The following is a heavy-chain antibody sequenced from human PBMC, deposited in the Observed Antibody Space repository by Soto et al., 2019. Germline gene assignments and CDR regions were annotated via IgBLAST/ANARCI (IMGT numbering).Heavy chain of an antibody. V-gene: IGHV3-23*01. J-gene: IGHJ6*03. D-gene: IGHD6-13*01. Sequence: GGSLRLSCAASGFTFSSYAMSWVRQAPGKGLEWVSAISGSGGSTYYADSVKGRFTISRDNSKNTLYLQMNSLRAEDTAVYYCANLRGSRYYYYMDVRGKGTTVTVSS. CDR2: ISGSGGST. CDR3: ANLRGSRYYYYMDV. CDR1: GFTFSSYA.